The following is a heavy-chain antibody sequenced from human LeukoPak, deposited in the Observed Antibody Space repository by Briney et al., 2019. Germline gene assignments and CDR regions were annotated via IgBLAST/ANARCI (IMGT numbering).Heavy chain of an antibody. Sequence: SVKVSCKASGGTFSSYAISWVRQAPGQGLEWMGRIIPIFGIANYAQKFQGGVTITADKSTSTAYMELSSLRSEDTAVYYCARDQGPEYSSSWYDYWGQGTLVTVSS. CDR1: GGTFSSYA. CDR2: IIPIFGIA. V-gene: IGHV1-69*04. CDR3: ARDQGPEYSSSWYDY. D-gene: IGHD6-13*01. J-gene: IGHJ4*02.